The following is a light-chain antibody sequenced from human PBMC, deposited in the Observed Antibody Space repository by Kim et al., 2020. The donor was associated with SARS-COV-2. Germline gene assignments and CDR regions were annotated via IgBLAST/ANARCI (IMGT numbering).Light chain of an antibody. V-gene: IGLV10-54*01. J-gene: IGLJ3*02. CDR2: RND. Sequence: QTATLTCPGNSNNVGNQGAAWLQQEEGHPPKLLSYRNDNRPSGISERFSASRSGNTASLTITGLQPEDEADYYCSAWDSSLSSWVFGGGTKLTVL. CDR1: SNNVGNQG. CDR3: SAWDSSLSSWV.